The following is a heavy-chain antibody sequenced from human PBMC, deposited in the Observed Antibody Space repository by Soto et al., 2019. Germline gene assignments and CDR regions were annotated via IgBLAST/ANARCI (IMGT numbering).Heavy chain of an antibody. CDR3: ARGPRDACSGSYDYYYYYMDV. J-gene: IGHJ6*03. CDR2: INHSGST. CDR1: GGSFSGYY. Sequence: QVQLQQWGAGLLKPSETLSLTCAVYGGSFSGYYWSWIRQPPGKGLEWIGEINHSGSTNYNPSLKSRVTISVDTSKNQFSLKPSSVTAAHTAVSYCARGPRDACSGSYDYYYYYMDVCDKGTTVTVSS. V-gene: IGHV4-34*01. D-gene: IGHD3-10*02.